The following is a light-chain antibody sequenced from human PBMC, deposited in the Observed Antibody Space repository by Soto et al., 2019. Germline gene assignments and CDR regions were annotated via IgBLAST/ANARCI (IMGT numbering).Light chain of an antibody. CDR2: EVS. Sequence: QSVLTQPASVSGSPGQSITISCTEASSDAGDYNYVSWYQQHPGKAPKLMIYEVSNRPSGVSSRFRGSKSGNTASLTISGRQAEDEADYYCSSFTNNRRVSGGWTQITVI. CDR3: SSFTNNRRV. J-gene: IGLJ3*02. V-gene: IGLV2-14*01. CDR1: SSDAGDYNY.